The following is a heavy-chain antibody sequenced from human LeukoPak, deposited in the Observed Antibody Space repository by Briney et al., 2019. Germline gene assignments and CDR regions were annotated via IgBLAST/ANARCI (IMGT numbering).Heavy chain of an antibody. D-gene: IGHD5-12*01. Sequence: GESLKISCKASGYNFTIYWIGWVRQMPGKGLEWMGVIYPGDSHTRYSPSFQGHVTISADKSIGTAYLQWSSLRASDTAMYYCARYRVATTKYYFDYWGQGTLVTVSS. V-gene: IGHV5-51*01. CDR2: IYPGDSHT. J-gene: IGHJ4*02. CDR3: ARYRVATTKYYFDY. CDR1: GYNFTIYW.